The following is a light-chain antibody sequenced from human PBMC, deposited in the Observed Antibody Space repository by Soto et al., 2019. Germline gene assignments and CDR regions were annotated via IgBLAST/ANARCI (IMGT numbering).Light chain of an antibody. CDR3: QQYNTYSHT. CDR2: DAS. J-gene: IGKJ1*01. CDR1: QSVSDW. V-gene: IGKV1-5*01. Sequence: DIQMTQSPSILSASVGDRVTITCRASQSVSDWLACYQHKPGKAPKLLIYDASSLETGVPSRFSGRGSGTEFTLTISSLQPDDFATYFCQQYNTYSHTFGQGTKVEIK.